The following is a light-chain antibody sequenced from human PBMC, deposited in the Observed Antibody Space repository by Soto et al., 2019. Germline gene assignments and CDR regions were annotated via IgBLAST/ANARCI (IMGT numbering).Light chain of an antibody. CDR3: QQISSYPLT. Sequence: EIVFTQSPGTLSLSPGERATLSCRASQSLNARYLAWYQQKPGQAPRLLIYDASSRATGIPDRFSGGGSGTDFTLTISRLEPEDFAVYYCQQISSYPLTFGGGTKVDIK. J-gene: IGKJ4*01. CDR2: DAS. CDR1: QSLNARY. V-gene: IGKV3-20*01.